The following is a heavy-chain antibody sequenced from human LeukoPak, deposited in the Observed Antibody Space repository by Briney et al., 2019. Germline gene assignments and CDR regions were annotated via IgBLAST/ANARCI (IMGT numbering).Heavy chain of an antibody. CDR3: SRSLNF. CDR2: IKEDGSEA. CDR1: GFTFSRSW. V-gene: IGHV3-7*01. J-gene: IGHJ4*02. Sequence: PGGSLRLSCATSGFTFSRSWVDWVRQAPGKGLEWVANIKEDGSEAHYVDFAKGRFTISRDNAKNSLFLQVDNLRVEDTAIYYCSRSLNFWGQGTLVTVSP.